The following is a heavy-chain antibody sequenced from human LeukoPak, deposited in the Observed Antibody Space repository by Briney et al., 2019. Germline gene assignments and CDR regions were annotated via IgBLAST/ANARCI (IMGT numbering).Heavy chain of an antibody. D-gene: IGHD2-2*01. CDR3: TTDTHCSTIGCRGPNYYYGLDV. V-gene: IGHV3-15*01. CDR1: GFTFDTYV. CDR2: IKRKNDGGTT. J-gene: IGHJ6*02. Sequence: GGSLRLSCAASGFTFDTYVMRWVRQAPGKGLEWVGRIKRKNDGGTTDYAAPVKGRFTISRDDSKNTVYLEMNSLKTEDTAVYYCTTDTHCSTIGCRGPNYYYGLDVWGQGTTVTVSS.